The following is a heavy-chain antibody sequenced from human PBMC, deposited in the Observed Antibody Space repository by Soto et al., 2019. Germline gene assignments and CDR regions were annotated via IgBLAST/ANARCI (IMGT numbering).Heavy chain of an antibody. CDR2: IYYSGST. CDR3: ARTPPDCTNGVCYTGRGFAFDI. D-gene: IGHD2-8*01. CDR1: GGSISSGGYY. V-gene: IGHV4-31*03. Sequence: KASETLSLTCTVSGGSISSGGYYWSWIRQHPGKGLEWIGYIYYSGSTYYNPSLKSRVTISVDTSKNQFSLKLSSVTAADTAVYYCARTPPDCTNGVCYTGRGFAFDIWGQGTMVTVSS. J-gene: IGHJ3*02.